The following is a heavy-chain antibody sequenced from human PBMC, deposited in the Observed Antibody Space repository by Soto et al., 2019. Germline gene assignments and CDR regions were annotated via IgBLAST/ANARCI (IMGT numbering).Heavy chain of an antibody. J-gene: IGHJ4*02. Sequence: PSETRALTSAVSRESSSSSISSWGWIRQPPGKGLEWIGTIYYSGSTYYNPSLKSRVTISVDTSKNQFSLMLSSVTAADTAVYYCARLVGGYYGSRSYYIDYSGQGTLVTVSS. D-gene: IGHD3-10*01. CDR3: ARLVGGYYGSRSYYIDY. CDR1: RESSSSSISS. V-gene: IGHV4-39*01. CDR2: IYYSGST.